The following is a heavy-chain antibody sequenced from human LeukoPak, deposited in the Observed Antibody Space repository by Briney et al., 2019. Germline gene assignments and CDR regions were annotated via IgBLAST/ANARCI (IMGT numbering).Heavy chain of an antibody. Sequence: GGSLRLSCAASGFTFDDYGMSWVRQAPGKGLEWVSGINWNGGSTGYADSVKGRFTISRDNAKNSLYLQMNSLRAEDTAVYYCARMFCSGGSCYPVRFYYYYYGMDVWGQGTTVTVSS. V-gene: IGHV3-20*04. CDR3: ARMFCSGGSCYPVRFYYYYYGMDV. CDR1: GFTFDDYG. CDR2: INWNGGST. D-gene: IGHD2-15*01. J-gene: IGHJ6*02.